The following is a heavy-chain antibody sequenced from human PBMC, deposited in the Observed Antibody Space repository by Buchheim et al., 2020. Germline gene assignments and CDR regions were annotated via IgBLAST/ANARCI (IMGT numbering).Heavy chain of an antibody. V-gene: IGHV4-39*01. D-gene: IGHD2-21*01. CDR2: IYYSGST. CDR1: GGSISSSSYY. J-gene: IGHJ5*02. CDR3: ARYPYAYCGGDCYFRGYNWFDP. Sequence: QLQLQESGPGLVKPSETLSLTCTVSGGSISSSSYYWGWIRQPPGKGLEWIGSIYYSGSTYYNPSLKSRVTISVDTSKNQFSLKLSSVTAADTAVYYCARYPYAYCGGDCYFRGYNWFDPWGQGTL.